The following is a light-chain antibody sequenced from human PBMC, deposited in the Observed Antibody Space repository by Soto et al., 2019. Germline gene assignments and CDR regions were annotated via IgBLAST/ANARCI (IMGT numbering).Light chain of an antibody. CDR2: AAS. J-gene: IGKJ5*01. Sequence: EIVLTQSPGTLSLSPGERATLSCRASQSVGSSYLAWYQQKPGQAPRLLIYAASSRATGVPERFSGSGSGTDFTLTISRLEPEDCAVYYCQKYGISPPNPFGQGTRLEIK. CDR1: QSVGSSY. V-gene: IGKV3-20*01. CDR3: QKYGISPPNP.